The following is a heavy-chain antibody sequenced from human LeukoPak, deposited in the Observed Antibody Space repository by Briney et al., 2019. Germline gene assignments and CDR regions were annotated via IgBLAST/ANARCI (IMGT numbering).Heavy chain of an antibody. CDR2: INSNSGGT. J-gene: IGHJ4*02. V-gene: IGHV1-2*02. D-gene: IGHD3-9*01. Sequence: ASVKVSCKASGYTFSDYYMHWVRQAPGQGLEWMGWINSNSGGTNYAQNFQGRVTMTRDTSISTAYMELTRLRSDDTAVYYCARSPHILTGENFDYWGQGTLVTVSS. CDR3: ARSPHILTGENFDY. CDR1: GYTFSDYY.